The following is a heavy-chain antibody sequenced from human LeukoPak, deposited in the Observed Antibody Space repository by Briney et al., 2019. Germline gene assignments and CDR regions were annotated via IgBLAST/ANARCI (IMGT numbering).Heavy chain of an antibody. CDR2: IYYSGST. CDR1: GGSISSYY. D-gene: IGHD5-12*01. V-gene: IGHV4-59*01. CDR3: ARGSGYSGYDGGFFFDY. Sequence: SETLSLTCTVSGGSISSYYWSWIRQPPGKGLEWSGYIYYSGSTNYNPSLKSRVTISVDTSKNQFSLKLSSVTAADTAVYYCARGSGYSGYDGGFFFDYWGQGTLVTVSS. J-gene: IGHJ4*02.